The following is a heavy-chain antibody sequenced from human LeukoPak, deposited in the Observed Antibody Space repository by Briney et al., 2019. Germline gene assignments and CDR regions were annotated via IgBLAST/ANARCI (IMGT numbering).Heavy chain of an antibody. CDR1: GGSISSGSYY. Sequence: TSQTLSVTCTVSGGSISSGSYYWSWIRQPAGKGLEWIGCIYTSGSTNYNPSLKSRVTISVDRSKNQFSLKLSSVTAADTAVYYCARWSQDIVVVPAAIDDWFDPWGQGTLVTVSS. CDR2: IYTSGST. J-gene: IGHJ5*02. V-gene: IGHV4-61*02. CDR3: ARWSQDIVVVPAAIDDWFDP. D-gene: IGHD2-2*01.